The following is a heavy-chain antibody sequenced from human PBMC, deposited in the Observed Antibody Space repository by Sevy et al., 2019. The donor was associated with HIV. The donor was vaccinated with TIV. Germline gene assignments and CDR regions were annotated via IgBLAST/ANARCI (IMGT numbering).Heavy chain of an antibody. Sequence: GGSLRLSCAASGFTVSSNYMSWVRQAPGKGLEWVSVIYSGGSTYYADSVKGRFTIPRDNSKNTLYLQMNSLRAEDTAVYYCARGELEPLFDYWGQGTLVTVSS. D-gene: IGHD1-1*01. J-gene: IGHJ4*02. CDR3: ARGELEPLFDY. CDR2: IYSGGST. V-gene: IGHV3-53*01. CDR1: GFTVSSNY.